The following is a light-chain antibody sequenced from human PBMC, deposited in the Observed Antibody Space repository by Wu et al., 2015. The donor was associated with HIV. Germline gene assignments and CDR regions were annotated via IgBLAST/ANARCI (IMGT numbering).Light chain of an antibody. CDR3: QQYNTYSRT. J-gene: IGKJ1*01. V-gene: IGKV1-5*03. CDR2: KAS. CDR1: QNIDYH. Sequence: DVHLTQSPSTLSASVGDRVTITCRASQNIDYHLAWYQVQPGKAPKLLIYKASTLQSGVSWRFSGSGSGTEFTLTISSLQPDDFATYYCQQYNTYSRTFGQGTKVEIK.